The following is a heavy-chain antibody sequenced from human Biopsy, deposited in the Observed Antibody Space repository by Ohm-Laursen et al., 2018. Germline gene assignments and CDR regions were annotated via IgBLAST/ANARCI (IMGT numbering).Heavy chain of an antibody. Sequence: SSVKVSCKASGYTFATYHIHWVRQAPGQGLEWMGGISPSGATTSFSQKFQGRITMTRDTSTGTVYMDLNSLGSEDTAVYYCARAGVGSDGTDSYYYGMDVWGPGTTVTVSS. CDR2: ISPSGATT. CDR3: ARAGVGSDGTDSYYYGMDV. D-gene: IGHD5-24*01. J-gene: IGHJ6*02. CDR1: GYTFATYH. V-gene: IGHV1-46*01.